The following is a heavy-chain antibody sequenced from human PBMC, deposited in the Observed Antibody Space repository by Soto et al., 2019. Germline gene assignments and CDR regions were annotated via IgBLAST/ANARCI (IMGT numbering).Heavy chain of an antibody. V-gene: IGHV4-39*07. J-gene: IGHJ4*02. Sequence: PSETLSLTCTVSGGSISSSSYYWGWIRQPPGKGLEWIGNIYYSGSTNYNPSLKSRVTISVDTSKNQFSLKLSSVTAADTAVYYCARLGGFYQAFDSWGQGTLVTVSS. CDR1: GGSISSSSYY. D-gene: IGHD3-22*01. CDR2: IYYSGST. CDR3: ARLGGFYQAFDS.